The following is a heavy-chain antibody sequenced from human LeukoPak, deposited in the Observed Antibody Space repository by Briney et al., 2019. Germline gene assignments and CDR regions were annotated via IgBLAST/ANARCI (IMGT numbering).Heavy chain of an antibody. CDR3: ARVGIVVVPAAKTIARRWFDP. D-gene: IGHD2-2*01. J-gene: IGHJ5*02. CDR2: INHSGST. Sequence: PSETLSLTCAVYGGSFSGYYWSWIRRPPGKGLEWIGEINHSGSTNYNPSLKSRVTISVDTSKNQFSLKLSSVTAADTAVYYCARVGIVVVPAAKTIARRWFDPWGQGTLVTVSS. CDR1: GGSFSGYY. V-gene: IGHV4-34*01.